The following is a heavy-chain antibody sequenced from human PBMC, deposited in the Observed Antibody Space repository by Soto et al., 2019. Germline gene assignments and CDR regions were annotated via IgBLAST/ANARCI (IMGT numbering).Heavy chain of an antibody. J-gene: IGHJ4*02. V-gene: IGHV1-18*01. D-gene: IGHD3-3*01. CDR1: GYTFTSYG. Sequence: ASVKVSCKASGYTFTSYGISWVRQAPGQGLEWMGWISAYNGNTNYAQKLQGRVTMTTDTSTSTAYMELRSLRSDDTAVYYCARVSDGYYRKYYFDYWGQGTLVTVSS. CDR2: ISAYNGNT. CDR3: ARVSDGYYRKYYFDY.